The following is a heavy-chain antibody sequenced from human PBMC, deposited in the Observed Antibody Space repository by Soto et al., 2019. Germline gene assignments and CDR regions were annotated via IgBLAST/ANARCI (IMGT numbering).Heavy chain of an antibody. CDR1: GFTFSNYS. D-gene: IGHD6-19*01. CDR2: ISSIGGST. CDR3: AKDRYSSGWYIYDY. Sequence: GGSLRLSCTASGFTFSNYSLIWVRQSPWKGLEWVSGISSIGGSTHYAGSVKGRFTISRDTSKNTVYLQMNSLRVEDTAIYYCAKDRYSSGWYIYDYWGQGTLVTVSS. V-gene: IGHV3-23*01. J-gene: IGHJ4*02.